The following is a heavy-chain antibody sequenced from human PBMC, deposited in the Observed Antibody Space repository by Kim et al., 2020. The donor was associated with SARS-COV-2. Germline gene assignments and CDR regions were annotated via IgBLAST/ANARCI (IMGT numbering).Heavy chain of an antibody. CDR2: INAGNGNT. CDR1: GYTFTSYA. Sequence: ASVKVSCKASGYTFTSYAMHWVRQAPGQRLEWMGWINAGNGNTKYSQKFQGRVTITRDTSASTAYMELSSLRSEDTAVYYCARDSGYCSGGSCYQNYYYYYMDGWGKGTTVTVSS. V-gene: IGHV1-3*01. J-gene: IGHJ6*03. CDR3: ARDSGYCSGGSCYQNYYYYYMDG. D-gene: IGHD2-15*01.